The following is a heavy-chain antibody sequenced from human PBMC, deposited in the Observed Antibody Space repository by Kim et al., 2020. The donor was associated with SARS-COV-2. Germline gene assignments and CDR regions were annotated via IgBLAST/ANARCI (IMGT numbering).Heavy chain of an antibody. D-gene: IGHD6-13*01. J-gene: IGHJ4*02. Sequence: SETLSLTCAVSGGSISSSNWWSWVRQPPGKGLEWIGEIYHSGSTNYNPSLKSRVTISVDKSKNQFSLKLSSVTAADTAVYYCARGLGAAAAEAFDYWGQGTLVTVSS. CDR2: IYHSGST. CDR3: ARGLGAAAAEAFDY. CDR1: GGSISSSNW. V-gene: IGHV4-4*02.